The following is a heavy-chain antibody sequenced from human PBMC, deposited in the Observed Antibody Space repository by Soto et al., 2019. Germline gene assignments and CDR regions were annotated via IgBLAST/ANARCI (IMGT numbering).Heavy chain of an antibody. D-gene: IGHD6-19*01. CDR1: GGSFSGYY. CDR2: INHSGST. CDR3: ACSAVAGTPSFAY. Sequence: SETLSLTWAVYGGSFSGYYWSWIRQPPGKGREWIGEINHSGSTNYNPSLKSRVTISVDTSKNQFSLKLSSVTAADTAVYYCACSAVAGTPSFAYWGQGTLVTVSS. V-gene: IGHV4-34*01. J-gene: IGHJ4*02.